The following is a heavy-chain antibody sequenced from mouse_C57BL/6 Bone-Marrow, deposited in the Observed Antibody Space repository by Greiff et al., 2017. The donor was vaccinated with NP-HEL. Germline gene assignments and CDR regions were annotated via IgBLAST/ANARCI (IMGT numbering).Heavy chain of an antibody. CDR2: ISDGGSYT. D-gene: IGHD2-3*01. CDR1: GFTFSSYA. Sequence: EVNVVESGGGLVKPGGSLKLSCAASGFTFSSYAMSWVRQTPEKRLEWVATISDGGSYTYYPDNVKGRFTISRDNAKNNLYLQMSHLKSEDTAMYYCARDGRWLSYYFDYWGQGTTLTVSS. CDR3: ARDGRWLSYYFDY. V-gene: IGHV5-4*01. J-gene: IGHJ2*01.